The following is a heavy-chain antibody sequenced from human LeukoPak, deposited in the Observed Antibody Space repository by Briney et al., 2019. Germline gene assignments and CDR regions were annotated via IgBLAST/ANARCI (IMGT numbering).Heavy chain of an antibody. V-gene: IGHV4-4*07. CDR2: IYISGST. CDR3: ASDRIAAAGRGYYYYMDV. D-gene: IGHD6-13*01. Sequence: SETLSLTCTVSGGSISSYYWSWIRQPAGKGLEWIGRIYISGSTYYNPSLKSRVTISVDTSKNQFSLKLSSVTAADTAVYYCASDRIAAAGRGYYYYMDVWGKGTTVTVSS. CDR1: GGSISSYY. J-gene: IGHJ6*03.